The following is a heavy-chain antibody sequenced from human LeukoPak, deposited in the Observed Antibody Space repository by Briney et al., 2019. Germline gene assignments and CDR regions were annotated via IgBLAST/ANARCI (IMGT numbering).Heavy chain of an antibody. D-gene: IGHD3-3*01. J-gene: IGHJ5*02. Sequence: GASVKVSCKASGGTFSSYAISWVRQAPGQGLEWMGGIIPIFGTANYAQKFQGRATITTDESTSTAYMELSSLRSEDTAVYYCARDALRFLAYSWFDPWGQGTLVTVSS. CDR3: ARDALRFLAYSWFDP. CDR2: IIPIFGTA. V-gene: IGHV1-69*05. CDR1: GGTFSSYA.